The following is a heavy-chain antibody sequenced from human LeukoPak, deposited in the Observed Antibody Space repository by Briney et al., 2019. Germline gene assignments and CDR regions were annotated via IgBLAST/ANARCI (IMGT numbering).Heavy chain of an antibody. V-gene: IGHV3-15*01. CDR2: IKSKSDGGTT. J-gene: IGHJ4*02. Sequence: PGGSLRLSCGASGFTFSNAWMSWVRQVPGKGLEWVGRIKSKSDGGTTDYAAPVKGRFTISRDDSKTTLYVQMDSLKIEDTAVYYCAAGTGTSDFDYWGQGTLVTVSS. CDR3: AAGTGTSDFDY. D-gene: IGHD1-7*01. CDR1: GFTFSNAW.